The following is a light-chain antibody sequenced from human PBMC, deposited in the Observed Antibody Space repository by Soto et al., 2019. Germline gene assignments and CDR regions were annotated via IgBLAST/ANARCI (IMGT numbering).Light chain of an antibody. J-gene: IGKJ4*01. CDR1: QSISNY. V-gene: IGKV1-5*03. CDR2: KAS. Sequence: DIQMTQSPSTLSASVGDRVTITCRASQSISNYLAWYQQKPGKAPKLLIYKASSLESGVPSRFSGSGSGTEFTLTISSLQPDDFASYCCQQYDSYLTFGGGTEVEIK. CDR3: QQYDSYLT.